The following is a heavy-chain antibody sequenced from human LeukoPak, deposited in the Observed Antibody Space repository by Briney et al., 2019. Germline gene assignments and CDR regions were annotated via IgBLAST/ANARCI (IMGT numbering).Heavy chain of an antibody. CDR1: GGTFATYS. D-gene: IGHD3-10*01. CDR2: IIPVLDKT. J-gene: IGHJ4*02. V-gene: IGHV1-69*08. Sequence: ASVKVSCKASGGTFATYSYSWVRQAPRQALEWMGRIIPVLDKTNYAQKFQGRVTITADKTTNTAYMDLGSLRAEDTAVYYCARAGQISTGAYFDYWGQGTLVTVSS. CDR3: ARAGQISTGAYFDY.